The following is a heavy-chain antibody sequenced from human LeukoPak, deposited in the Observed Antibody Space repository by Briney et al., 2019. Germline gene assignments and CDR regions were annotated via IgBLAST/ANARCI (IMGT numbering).Heavy chain of an antibody. Sequence: GGSLRLSCAASGFSFSSYWMSWVRQAPGKGLEWVANMKQDGREKYYVDSVKGRFTISRDNAKNSVYLQMNSLRAEDTAVYYCARGGGSNWYGLPFDYWGQGTLVTVSS. CDR2: MKQDGREK. J-gene: IGHJ4*02. CDR1: GFSFSSYW. D-gene: IGHD6-13*01. CDR3: ARGGGSNWYGLPFDY. V-gene: IGHV3-7*01.